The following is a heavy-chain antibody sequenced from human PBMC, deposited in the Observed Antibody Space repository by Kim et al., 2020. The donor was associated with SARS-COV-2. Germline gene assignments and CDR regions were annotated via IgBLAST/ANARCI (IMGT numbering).Heavy chain of an antibody. CDR3: ARDISAGSNSYYMDV. J-gene: IGHJ6*03. V-gene: IGHV1-18*01. CDR1: GYTFSNYD. Sequence: ASVKVSCKASGYTFSNYDISWVRQAPGKGLEWMGWISAYNGKTNYAQKLQGRVTMTTDTSTSTDYMELRRLRSDDTAGHYCARDISAGSNSYYMDVWGKG. D-gene: IGHD3-10*01. CDR2: ISAYNGKT.